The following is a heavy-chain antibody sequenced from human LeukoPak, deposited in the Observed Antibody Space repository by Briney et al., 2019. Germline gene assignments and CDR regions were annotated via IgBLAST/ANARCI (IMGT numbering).Heavy chain of an antibody. J-gene: IGHJ1*01. V-gene: IGHV3-30-3*01. CDR1: GFTFSSYA. CDR2: IPYDGSNK. CDR3: APTNLIAAAVYFQH. D-gene: IGHD6-13*01. Sequence: GRSLRLSCAASGFTFSSYAMHWVRQAPGKGLEWGAVIPYDGSNKYYADSVKGRFTISRDNSKNTLYLQMNSLRAEDTAVYYCAPTNLIAAAVYFQHWGQGTLVTVSS.